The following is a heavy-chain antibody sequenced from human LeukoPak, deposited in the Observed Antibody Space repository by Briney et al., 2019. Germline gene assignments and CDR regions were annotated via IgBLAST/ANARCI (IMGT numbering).Heavy chain of an antibody. J-gene: IGHJ5*02. V-gene: IGHV1-69*05. Sequence: SVKVSCKASGGTFSSYAISWVRQAPGQGLEWMGGIIPIFGTASYAQKFQGRVTITTDESTSTAYMELSSLRSEDTAVYYCAREPPQSSSGWYNWFDPWGQGTLVTVSS. CDR1: GGTFSSYA. CDR3: AREPPQSSSGWYNWFDP. CDR2: IIPIFGTA. D-gene: IGHD6-19*01.